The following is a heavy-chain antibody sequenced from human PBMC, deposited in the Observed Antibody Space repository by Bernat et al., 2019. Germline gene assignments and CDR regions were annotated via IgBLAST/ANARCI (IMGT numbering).Heavy chain of an antibody. V-gene: IGHV3-30*03. D-gene: IGHD5-24*01. J-gene: IGHJ3*02. CDR3: ARDHVEMATTDAFDI. CDR1: GFTFSSYG. CDR2: ISYDGSNK. Sequence: QVQLVESGGGVVQPGRSLRLSCAASGFTFSSYGMHWVRQAPGKGLEWVAVISYDGSNKYYADSVKGRFTISRDNSKNTLYLQMNSLRAEDTAVYYCARDHVEMATTDAFDIWGQGTMVTVSS.